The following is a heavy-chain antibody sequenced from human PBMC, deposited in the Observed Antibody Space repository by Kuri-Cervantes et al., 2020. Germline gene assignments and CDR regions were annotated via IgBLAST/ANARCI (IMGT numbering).Heavy chain of an antibody. CDR2: IYYSGST. V-gene: IGHV4-61*08. CDR1: GGSISSGDYY. CDR3: ARVGREYEVWGSYRYSFDAFDI. D-gene: IGHD3-16*02. J-gene: IGHJ3*02. Sequence: ESLKISCTVSGGSISSGDYYWSWIRQPPGKGLEWIGYIYYSGSTNYNPSLKSRVTISVDTSKNQFSLKLSSVTAADTAVYYCARVGREYEVWGSYRYSFDAFDIWGQGTMVTVSS.